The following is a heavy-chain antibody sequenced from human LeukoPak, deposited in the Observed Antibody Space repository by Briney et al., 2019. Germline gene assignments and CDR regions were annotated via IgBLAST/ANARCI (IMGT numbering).Heavy chain of an antibody. CDR2: ISRMGFTT. V-gene: IGHV3-23*01. CDR3: AKEEVPNDY. J-gene: IGHJ4*02. CDR1: GFTLDNTA. Sequence: QPGGSLRLSCVASGFTLDNTAMCWVRQAPGKGLEWISGISRMGFTTYYADSVNGRFTISRDTSKNTLYLQMDTLRPEDTALYYCAKEEVPNDYWGQGTLVTVSS.